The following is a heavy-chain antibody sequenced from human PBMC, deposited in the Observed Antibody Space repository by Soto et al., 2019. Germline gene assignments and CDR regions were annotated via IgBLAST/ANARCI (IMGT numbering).Heavy chain of an antibody. CDR1: GGSNSSSSYY. D-gene: IGHD6-19*01. CDR2: IYYSGST. Sequence: QLQLQESGPGLVKPSETLSLTCTVSGGSNSSSSYYWGWIRQPPGKGLEWIGSIYYSGSTYYNPSLKSRVTISVDTSKNQFSLKLSSVTAADTAVYYCARCLKQWLGEGRYYFDYWGQGTLVTVSS. J-gene: IGHJ4*02. V-gene: IGHV4-39*01. CDR3: ARCLKQWLGEGRYYFDY.